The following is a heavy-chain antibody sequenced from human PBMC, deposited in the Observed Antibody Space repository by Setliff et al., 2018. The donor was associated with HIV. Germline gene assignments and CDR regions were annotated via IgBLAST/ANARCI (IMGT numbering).Heavy chain of an antibody. J-gene: IGHJ5*02. CDR3: ARDKLGGRYGSGSYYWFDP. CDR1: GGSVSSVNYY. V-gene: IGHV4-61*01. Sequence: ASETLSLTCSVSGGSVSSVNYYWSWIRQPPGKGLEWTGYIHYTGSTNYNPSLKSRVTISVDTSKNQFSLKLNSVTAADTAVYYCARDKLGGRYGSGSYYWFDPWGQGTLVTVSS. CDR2: IHYTGST. D-gene: IGHD3-10*01.